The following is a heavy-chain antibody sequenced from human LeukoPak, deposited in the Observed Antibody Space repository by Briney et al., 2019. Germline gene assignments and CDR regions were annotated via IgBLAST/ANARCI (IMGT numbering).Heavy chain of an antibody. J-gene: IGHJ6*02. CDR2: ASSDLNVK. CDR1: GFTFRNYV. D-gene: IGHD4-11*01. V-gene: IGHV3-30*18. Sequence: PGGSLRLSCAASGFTFRNYVIHWVRQAPGKGLEWVAVASSDLNVKLYADSVKGRFTISRDNSKNTLYLQVNSLRAEDTAVYYCAKGLQTNYYYYHAMDVWGQGTTVTVSS. CDR3: AKGLQTNYYYYHAMDV.